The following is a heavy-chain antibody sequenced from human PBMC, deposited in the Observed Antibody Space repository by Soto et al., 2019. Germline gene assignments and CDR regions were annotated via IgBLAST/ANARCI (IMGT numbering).Heavy chain of an antibody. CDR1: GFTFSNYA. CDR3: GREFAQGSPKYDA. Sequence: GGSLRLSCAASGFTFSNYAMSWVRQAPGKGLEWVSTLTRSGTTPYADSVRGRFTISRDNSKNTLYLQMDSLRAEDTAVYYCGREFAQGSPKYDAWGLGTMGTGS. J-gene: IGHJ4*02. CDR2: LTRSGTT. D-gene: IGHD3-10*01. V-gene: IGHV3-23*01.